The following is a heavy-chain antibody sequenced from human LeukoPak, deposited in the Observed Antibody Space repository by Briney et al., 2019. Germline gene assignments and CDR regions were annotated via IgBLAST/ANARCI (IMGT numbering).Heavy chain of an antibody. V-gene: IGHV4-34*01. CDR3: ARGLQYSSGWYGY. J-gene: IGHJ4*02. CDR1: GGFFSGYY. CDR2: INHSGST. D-gene: IGHD6-19*01. Sequence: PSETLSLTCAVYGGFFSGYYWSWIRQPPGKGLEWIGEINHSGSTNYNPSLKSRVTISVDTSKNQFSLKLSSVTAADTAVYYCARGLQYSSGWYGYWGQGTLVTVSS.